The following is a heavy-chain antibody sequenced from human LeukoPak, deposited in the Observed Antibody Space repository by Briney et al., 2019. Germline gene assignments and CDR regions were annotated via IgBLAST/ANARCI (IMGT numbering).Heavy chain of an antibody. J-gene: IGHJ4*02. V-gene: IGHV4-4*07. Sequence: SETLSLTYTVSGGSINSYYWSWIRQAAGKGLEWIGRIYSSGATNYNPSLKSRVTMSVDTAKNQFSLNLNSLTAADTAVYYCARGSSGWYSIDYWGQGILVTVSS. CDR1: GGSINSYY. D-gene: IGHD6-19*01. CDR3: ARGSSGWYSIDY. CDR2: IYSSGAT.